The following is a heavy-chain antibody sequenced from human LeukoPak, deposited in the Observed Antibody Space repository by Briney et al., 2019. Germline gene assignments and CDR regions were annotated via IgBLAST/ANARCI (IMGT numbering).Heavy chain of an antibody. CDR1: GFTFSSYG. Sequence: GGSLRLSCAASGFTFSSYGMHWVRQAPGKGLEWVAVIWYDGSIKYYADPVKGRFTISKDNSKNTLYLQMNSLRAEDTAIYYCAKADEMNMDYWGQGTLVTVSS. D-gene: IGHD2/OR15-2a*01. CDR3: AKADEMNMDY. CDR2: IWYDGSIK. V-gene: IGHV3-33*06. J-gene: IGHJ4*02.